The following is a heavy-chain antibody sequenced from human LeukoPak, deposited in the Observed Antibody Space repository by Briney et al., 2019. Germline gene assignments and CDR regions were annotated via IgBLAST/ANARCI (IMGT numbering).Heavy chain of an antibody. J-gene: IGHJ6*03. CDR2: IYYSGST. CDR3: ARKGYSSSWFSSGKYYYMDV. CDR1: GGSISSGGYY. Sequence: PSQTLSLTCTVSGGSISSGGYYWSWIRQHPGKGLEWIGYIYYSGSTYYNPSLKSRVTISVDTSKNQFSLKLSSVTAADTAVYYCARKGYSSSWFSSGKYYYMDVWGKGTTVTVSS. D-gene: IGHD6-13*01. V-gene: IGHV4-31*03.